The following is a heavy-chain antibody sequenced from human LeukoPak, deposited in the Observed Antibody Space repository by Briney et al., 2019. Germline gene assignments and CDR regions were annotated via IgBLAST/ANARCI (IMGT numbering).Heavy chain of an antibody. J-gene: IGHJ4*02. D-gene: IGHD5-12*01. CDR3: ARGQEELMVATPIDY. CDR1: GGTFSSYA. Sequence: SVKVSCKASGGTFSSYAISWVRQAPGQGLEWMGGIIPIIAAANCHQKSKGAVTITAPEATSTAYVELSRLRSEDTAVYYCARGQEELMVATPIDYWGQGTLVTVSS. V-gene: IGHV1-69*13. CDR2: IIPIIAAA.